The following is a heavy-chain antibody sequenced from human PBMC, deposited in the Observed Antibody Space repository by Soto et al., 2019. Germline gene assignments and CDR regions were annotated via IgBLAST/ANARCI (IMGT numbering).Heavy chain of an antibody. V-gene: IGHV3-21*01. D-gene: IGHD3-9*01. CDR2: ISSSSSYI. CDR1: GFTFSSYS. Sequence: PGGSLRLSCAASGFTFSSYSMNWVRQAPGQGLEWVSSISSSSSYIYYADSVKGRFTISRDNAKNSLYLQMNSLRAEDTAVYYCARGGYDILTGYYTSYFDYWGQGTLVTVSS. CDR3: ARGGYDILTGYYTSYFDY. J-gene: IGHJ4*02.